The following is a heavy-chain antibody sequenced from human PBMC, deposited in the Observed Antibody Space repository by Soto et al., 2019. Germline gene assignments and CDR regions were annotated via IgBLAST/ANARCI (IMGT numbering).Heavy chain of an antibody. V-gene: IGHV1-69*02. Sequence: ASVKVSCKASGGTFSSYTISWVRQAPGRGLEWMGRIIPILGIANYAQKFQGRVTITADKSTSTAYMELSSLRSEDTAVYYCARSARVEYYFDYWGQGTLVTVSS. CDR3: ARSARVEYYFDY. J-gene: IGHJ4*02. CDR2: IIPILGIA. CDR1: GGTFSSYT. D-gene: IGHD3-3*01.